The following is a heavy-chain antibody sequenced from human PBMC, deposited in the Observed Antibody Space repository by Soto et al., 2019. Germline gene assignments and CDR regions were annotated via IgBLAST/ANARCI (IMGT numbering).Heavy chain of an antibody. CDR3: AKRITMVRGQFWFDP. CDR2: IYYSGST. CDR1: GGSISSGGYY. V-gene: IGHV4-31*03. J-gene: IGHJ5*02. Sequence: TLSLTCTVSGGSISSGGYYWSWIRQHPGKGLEWIGYIYYSGSTYYNPSLKSRVTISVDTSKNQFSLKLSSVTAADTAVYYCAKRITMVRGQFWFDPWGQGTLVTVSS. D-gene: IGHD3-10*01.